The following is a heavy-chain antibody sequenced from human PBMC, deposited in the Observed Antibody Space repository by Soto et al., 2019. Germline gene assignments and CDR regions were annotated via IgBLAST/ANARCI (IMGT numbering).Heavy chain of an antibody. V-gene: IGHV1-2*02. CDR1: GYTLTELS. Sequence: ASVKVSCKVSGYTLTELSMHWVRQAPGKGLEWMGGINPKGGGTMYAQKFQGRVTMTWDTSISTAYMALTRLRSDDTAVYYCARDVYCASLSCPYYFDYWGQGALVTVSS. CDR3: ARDVYCASLSCPYYFDY. CDR2: INPKGGGT. J-gene: IGHJ4*02. D-gene: IGHD2-2*01.